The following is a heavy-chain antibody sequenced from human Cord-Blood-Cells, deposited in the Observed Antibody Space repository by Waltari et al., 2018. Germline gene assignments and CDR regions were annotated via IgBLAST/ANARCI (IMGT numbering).Heavy chain of an antibody. J-gene: IGHJ2*01. V-gene: IGHV6-1*01. D-gene: IGHD3-10*01. Sequence: QVQLQQSGPGLVKPSQTLPLTFAISGDSVSTNSAAWNCTRQSPSRGLEWLGRTYYRSKWYNDYAVSVKSRITINPDTSKNQFSLQLNSVTPEDTAVYYCARVTGSHWYFDLWGRGTLVTVSS. CDR2: TYYRSKWYN. CDR1: GDSVSTNSAA. CDR3: ARVTGSHWYFDL.